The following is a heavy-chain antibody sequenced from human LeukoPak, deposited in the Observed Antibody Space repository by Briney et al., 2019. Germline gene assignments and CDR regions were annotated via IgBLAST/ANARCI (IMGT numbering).Heavy chain of an antibody. J-gene: IGHJ4*02. CDR3: ANLPL. CDR2: ISYDGSNK. CDR1: GFTFCNYG. Sequence: GGSLTLSCAVSGFTFCNYGMHWVRQAPGKGLEWVAVISYDGSNKYYADSVKGRFTISRDNSKNTLYLQMNSLRPEDAAVYYGANLPLWGQGTLVTVSS. V-gene: IGHV3-30*18.